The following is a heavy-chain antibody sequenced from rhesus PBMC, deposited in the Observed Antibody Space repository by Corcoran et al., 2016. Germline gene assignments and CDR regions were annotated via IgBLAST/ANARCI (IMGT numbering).Heavy chain of an antibody. Sequence: QVQLVQSGAEVKKPGASVKVSCKASGFTFGSYAISWVRQAPGQRLEWMGVIIPLVGITHYAEKFQGRVTITAYTSTSTAYMELSSLRSEDTAVYYCARGRIAAAIDYWGQGVLVTVSS. D-gene: IGHD6-43*01. CDR3: ARGRIAAAIDY. CDR2: IIPLVGIT. J-gene: IGHJ4*01. V-gene: IGHV1-198*02. CDR1: GFTFGSYA.